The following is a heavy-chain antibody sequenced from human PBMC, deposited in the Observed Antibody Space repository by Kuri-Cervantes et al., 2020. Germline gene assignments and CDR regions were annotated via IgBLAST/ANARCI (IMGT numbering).Heavy chain of an antibody. D-gene: IGHD4-17*01. J-gene: IGHJ4*02. Sequence: ASVKVSCKASGYTFTSYDINWVRQATGQGLEWMGWMNPNSGNTGYAQKLQGRVTMTTDTSTSTAYMELRSLRSDDTAVYYCARWGLTVTTGGADYWGQGTLVTVSS. CDR3: ARWGLTVTTGGADY. V-gene: IGHV1-8*01. CDR2: MNPNSGNT. CDR1: GYTFTSYD.